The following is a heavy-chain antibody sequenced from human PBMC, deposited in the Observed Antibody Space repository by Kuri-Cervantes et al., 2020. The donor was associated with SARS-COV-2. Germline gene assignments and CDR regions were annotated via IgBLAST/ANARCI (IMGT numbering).Heavy chain of an antibody. D-gene: IGHD1-7*01. V-gene: IGHV3-23*01. CDR1: GFTFSRYA. J-gene: IGHJ4*02. CDR3: AKDMRGTRTYFDY. Sequence: GESLKISCAASGFTFSRYAMSWVRQAPGKGLEWVSAISGSGGSTYYADSVKGRFTISRDNSKNTLYLQMNSLRAEDTAVYYCAKDMRGTRTYFDYWGQGTLVTVSS. CDR2: ISGSGGST.